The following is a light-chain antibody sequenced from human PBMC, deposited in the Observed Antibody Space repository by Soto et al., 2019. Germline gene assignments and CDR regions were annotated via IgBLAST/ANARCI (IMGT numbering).Light chain of an antibody. CDR2: AAS. J-gene: IGKJ4*01. V-gene: IGKV1-39*01. CDR1: QTISNY. CDR3: QQSYSLPLT. Sequence: DIQMSQSPSSLSASVGERVTITCRASQTISNYLNWYQQKPGKAPELLIYAASTLQSGVPARFSGSRSGTDFTLTISSLQSEDFATYFCQQSYSLPLTFGGGTKVDNK.